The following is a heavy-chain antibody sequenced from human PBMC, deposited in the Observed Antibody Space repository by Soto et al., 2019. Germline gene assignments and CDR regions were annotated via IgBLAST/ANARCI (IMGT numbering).Heavy chain of an antibody. CDR2: INPNSGGT. J-gene: IGHJ3*02. D-gene: IGHD3-10*01. V-gene: IGHV1-2*02. Sequence: RASVKVSCKASGHTFTGYYMHWVRQAPGQGLEWMGWINPNSGGTNYAQKFQGRVTMTRDTSISKAYMELSRLRSDDTAVYYCAGGYGSGSYYVFDIWGQGTMVTVSS. CDR3: AGGYGSGSYYVFDI. CDR1: GHTFTGYY.